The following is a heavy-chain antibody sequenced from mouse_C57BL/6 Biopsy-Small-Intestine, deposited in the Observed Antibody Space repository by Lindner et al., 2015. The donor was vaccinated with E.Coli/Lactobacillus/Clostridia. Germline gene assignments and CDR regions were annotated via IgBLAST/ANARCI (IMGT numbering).Heavy chain of an antibody. CDR1: GRDFSKHA. D-gene: IGHD2-13*01. CDR2: IVPVLRFT. Sequence: SVKVSCKASGRDFSKHAISWVRQAPGQGLEWMGRIVPVLRFTSVTPKFQGRLTITADRATGTAYMELNNLRSGDTAIYYCASDLTSVTDDDASDVWGQGTMVTVSS. CDR3: ASDLTSVTDDDASDV. J-gene: IGHJ1*01. V-gene: IGHV1-63*01.